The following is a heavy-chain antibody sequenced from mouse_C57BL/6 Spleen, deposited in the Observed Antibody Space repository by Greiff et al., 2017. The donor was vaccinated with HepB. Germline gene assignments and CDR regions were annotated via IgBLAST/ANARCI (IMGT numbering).Heavy chain of an antibody. CDR1: GYSITSGYY. CDR2: ISYDGSN. CDR3: ARDDYSNYGAMDY. Sequence: DVKLQESGPGLVKPSQSLSLTCSVTGYSITSGYYWNWIRQFPGNKLEWMGYISYDGSNNYNPSLKNRISITRDTSKNQFFLKLNSVNTEDTATYYCARDDYSNYGAMDYWGQGTSVTVSS. V-gene: IGHV3-6*01. J-gene: IGHJ4*01. D-gene: IGHD2-5*01.